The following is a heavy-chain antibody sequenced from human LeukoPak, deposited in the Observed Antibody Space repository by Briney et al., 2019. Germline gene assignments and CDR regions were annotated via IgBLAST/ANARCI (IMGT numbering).Heavy chain of an antibody. CDR2: ITKNSDGM. CDR1: GFTFSSYA. Sequence: GGSLRLSCAASGFTFSSYAMSWVRQVPGKAPEWVAGITKNSDGMGYADSVKGRFSISRDNAKNSLYLQMNSLRVEDMAFYYCAKSGPLGGGYFDYWGQGTLVIVSS. V-gene: IGHV3-9*03. CDR3: AKSGPLGGGYFDY. J-gene: IGHJ4*02. D-gene: IGHD3-16*01.